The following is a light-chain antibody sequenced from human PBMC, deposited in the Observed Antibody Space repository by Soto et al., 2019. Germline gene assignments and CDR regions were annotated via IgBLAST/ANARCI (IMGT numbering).Light chain of an antibody. CDR3: QQYASSPIT. CDR2: DAS. Sequence: EIVLTQSPATLSLSPGERATLSCGASQTVSSSYLAWYRQKPGLAPTLLIHDASSRAAGIPDRFSGSGSETDFTLIISRVEPEDFAVYYCQQYASSPITFGQGTRLEIK. CDR1: QTVSSSY. J-gene: IGKJ5*01. V-gene: IGKV3D-20*01.